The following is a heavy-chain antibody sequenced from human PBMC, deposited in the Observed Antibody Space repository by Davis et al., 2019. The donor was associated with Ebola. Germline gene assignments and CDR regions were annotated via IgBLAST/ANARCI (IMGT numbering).Heavy chain of an antibody. CDR1: GFTFSSYA. J-gene: IGHJ4*02. Sequence: PGGSLRLSCAASGFTFSSYAMHWVRQAPGKGLEWVAVIWYDGSNKYYADSVKGRFTISRDNSKNTLYLQMNSLRAGDTAVYYCARDRYYYGFDYWGQGTLVTVSS. D-gene: IGHD3-10*01. CDR2: IWYDGSNK. V-gene: IGHV3-33*08. CDR3: ARDRYYYGFDY.